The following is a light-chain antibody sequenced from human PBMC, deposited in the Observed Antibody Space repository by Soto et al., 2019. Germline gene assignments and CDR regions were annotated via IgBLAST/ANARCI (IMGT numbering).Light chain of an antibody. CDR3: QQYNVHSPWT. V-gene: IGKV1-5*03. Sequence: DIQMTQSPSTLSASVGARVTITCRASQSVSTWLAWYQQKPGKAPHLLIFKASTLESGVPSRFSGSGSGTEFTLTITCLQPDDFATYYCQQYNVHSPWTFGQGTKVEIK. CDR1: QSVSTW. CDR2: KAS. J-gene: IGKJ1*01.